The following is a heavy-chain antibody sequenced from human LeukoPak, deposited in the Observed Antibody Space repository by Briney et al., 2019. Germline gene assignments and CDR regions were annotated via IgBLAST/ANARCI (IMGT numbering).Heavy chain of an antibody. CDR1: GFTFSSYS. J-gene: IGHJ4*02. CDR3: ARGGSDILTQHDY. D-gene: IGHD3-9*01. CDR2: ISSSSRYI. Sequence: KAGGSLRLSCAASGFTFSSYSMNWVRQAPGKGLECVSSISSSSRYIYYADSVKGRFTISRDNAKNSLYLQMNSLRAEDTAVYYCARGGSDILTQHDYWGQGTLVTVSS. V-gene: IGHV3-21*01.